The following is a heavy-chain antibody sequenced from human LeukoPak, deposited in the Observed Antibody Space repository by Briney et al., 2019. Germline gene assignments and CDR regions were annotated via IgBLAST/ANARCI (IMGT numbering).Heavy chain of an antibody. CDR2: IYYSGST. CDR3: ARVTGYIVEDYFDY. J-gene: IGHJ4*02. V-gene: IGHV4-61*01. D-gene: IGHD3-22*01. CDR1: GYSINSGYY. Sequence: SETLSLTCTVSGYSINSGYYWSWIRQPPGKGLEWIGYIYYSGSTNYNPSLKSRVTISVDTSKNQFSLRLSSVTAADTAVYYCARVTGYIVEDYFDYWGQGTLVTVSS.